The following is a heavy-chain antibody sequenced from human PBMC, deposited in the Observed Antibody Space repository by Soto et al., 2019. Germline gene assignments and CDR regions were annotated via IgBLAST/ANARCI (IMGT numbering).Heavy chain of an antibody. J-gene: IGHJ4*02. V-gene: IGHV1-69*06. D-gene: IGHD2-15*01. Sequence: ASVKVSCKASGGTFSSYAISWVRQAPGQGLEWMGGIIPIFGTANYAQKFQGRVTITADNSTSTAYMELSSLRSEDTAVYYCARGDIVFYHYDYWGQGTLVTVSS. CDR2: IIPIFGTA. CDR3: ARGDIVFYHYDY. CDR1: GGTFSSYA.